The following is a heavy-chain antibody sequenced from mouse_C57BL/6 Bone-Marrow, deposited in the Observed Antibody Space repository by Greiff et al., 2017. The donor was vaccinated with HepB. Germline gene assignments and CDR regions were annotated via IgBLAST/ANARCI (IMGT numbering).Heavy chain of an antibody. V-gene: IGHV1-5*01. Sequence: VQLQQSGTVLARPGASVKMSCKTSGYTFTSYWMHWVKQRPGQGLEWIGAIYPGNSDTSYNQKFKGKATLTAVTSASTAYMELSSLTNEDSAVYYCTREDWCYYYAMDYGGQGTSVTVSA. CDR1: GYTFTSYW. D-gene: IGHD1-1*02. CDR2: IYPGNSDT. J-gene: IGHJ4*01. CDR3: TREDWCYYYAMDY.